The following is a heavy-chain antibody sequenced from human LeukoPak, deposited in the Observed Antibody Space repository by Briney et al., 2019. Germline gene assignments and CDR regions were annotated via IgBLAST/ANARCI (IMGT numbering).Heavy chain of an antibody. J-gene: IGHJ3*02. V-gene: IGHV4-59*01. CDR2: ILYSGST. CDR3: ARGGSSWYSDAFDI. CDR1: GGSINNNH. D-gene: IGHD6-13*01. Sequence: SETLSLTCTVSGGSINNNHWSWIRQPPGKRLEWIGSILYSGSTKNNPSLQSRVTISVDTSKNQFSLMLTSVTAADTAVYYCARGGSSWYSDAFDIWGQGTMVTVSS.